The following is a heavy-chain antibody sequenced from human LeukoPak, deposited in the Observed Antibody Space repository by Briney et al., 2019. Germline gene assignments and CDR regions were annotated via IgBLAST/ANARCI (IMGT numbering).Heavy chain of an antibody. Sequence: SEPLSLTCTVSGGSISSDTSHWGWIRQPPGKGLEWIGSIHYTGRTYYNPSLKSRVTISVDTSKNQFSLKVTSVTASDTAMYYCVRDHVSPGLSNWFDPWGQGTLVTVSS. V-gene: IGHV4-39*07. D-gene: IGHD3-16*01. CDR2: IHYTGRT. J-gene: IGHJ5*02. CDR1: GGSISSDTSH. CDR3: VRDHVSPGLSNWFDP.